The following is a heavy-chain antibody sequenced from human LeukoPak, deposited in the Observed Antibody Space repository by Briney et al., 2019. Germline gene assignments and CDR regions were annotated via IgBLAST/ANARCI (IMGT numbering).Heavy chain of an antibody. V-gene: IGHV1-18*01. Sequence: ASVKVSCKASGYTFTSYGISWVRQAPGQGLEWMGWISAYNGNTNYAQKLQGRVTMTTDISTSTAYMELRSLRSEDTAVYYCAAPRPMVTILGLDYYGLDVWGQGTTVTVSS. CDR2: ISAYNGNT. CDR3: AAPRPMVTILGLDYYGLDV. D-gene: IGHD4-17*01. CDR1: GYTFTSYG. J-gene: IGHJ6*02.